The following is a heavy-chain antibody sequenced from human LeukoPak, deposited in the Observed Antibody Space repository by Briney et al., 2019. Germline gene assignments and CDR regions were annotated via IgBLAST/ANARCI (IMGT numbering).Heavy chain of an antibody. CDR1: GGSISSYY. CDR2: ISYSGST. CDR3: ARDRGITVAGRGYWYFHL. D-gene: IGHD6-19*01. J-gene: IGHJ2*01. Sequence: SETLSLTCTVSGGSISSYYRSWIRQPPGKGLEWMGYISYSGSTNYNPSLKSRVTISLDTSKNQVSLKLSSVTAADTAVYNCARDRGITVAGRGYWYFHLWGRGTLVTVSS. V-gene: IGHV4-59*01.